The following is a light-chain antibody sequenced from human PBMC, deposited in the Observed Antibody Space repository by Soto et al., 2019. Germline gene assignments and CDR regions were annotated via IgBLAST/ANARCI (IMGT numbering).Light chain of an antibody. CDR2: GVS. J-gene: IGKJ5*01. Sequence: EIVLTQSPGTLSLSPGERATLSCRACQSVIGRQLAWYQHKPGQAPRLLIYGVSTRATGIPDRFTGSGSGTDFTLTISRLEPEDFAVFYCQVYGPSPPITFGQGTRLEIK. CDR1: QSVIGRQ. CDR3: QVYGPSPPIT. V-gene: IGKV3-20*01.